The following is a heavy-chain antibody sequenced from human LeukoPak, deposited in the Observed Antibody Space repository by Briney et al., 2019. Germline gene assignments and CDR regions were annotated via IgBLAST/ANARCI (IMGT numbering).Heavy chain of an antibody. J-gene: IGHJ4*02. Sequence: GGSLRLSCAASGFTSSSYWMSWVRQAPGKGLEWVAVISYDGSNKYYADSVKGRFTISRDNSKNTLYLQMNSLRAEDTAVYYCARYYDSASGFDYWGQGTLVTVSS. D-gene: IGHD3-22*01. CDR3: ARYYDSASGFDY. V-gene: IGHV3-30-3*01. CDR1: GFTSSSYW. CDR2: ISYDGSNK.